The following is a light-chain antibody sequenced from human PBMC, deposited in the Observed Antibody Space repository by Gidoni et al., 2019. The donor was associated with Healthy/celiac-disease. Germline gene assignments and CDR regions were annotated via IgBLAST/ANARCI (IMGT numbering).Light chain of an antibody. CDR3: QQRSNWPPEYT. Sequence: EIVLTQSPATLSLSPGERATIYCRASQSVSSYLAWYQQKPGQAPRLLIYDASNRATGIPARFSGSGSGTDFTLTISSLEPEDFAVYYCQQRSNWPPEYTFGQGTKLEIK. V-gene: IGKV3-11*01. CDR2: DAS. J-gene: IGKJ2*01. CDR1: QSVSSY.